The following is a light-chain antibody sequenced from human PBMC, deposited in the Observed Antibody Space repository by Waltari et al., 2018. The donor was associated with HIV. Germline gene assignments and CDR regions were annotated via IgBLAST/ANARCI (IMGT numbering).Light chain of an antibody. CDR3: ATWDRSLSRVI. J-gene: IGLJ2*01. CDR2: ENN. Sequence: QSVLTQPPSVSAAPRQKVTIACPGTSSTIGNNFVSWYQQLPGTAPKLLIYENNKRPAGIPDRFSGSKSGTSATLGITGLQTGDEADYFCATWDRSLSRVIFGGGTRLTVL. V-gene: IGLV1-51*01. CDR1: SSTIGNNF.